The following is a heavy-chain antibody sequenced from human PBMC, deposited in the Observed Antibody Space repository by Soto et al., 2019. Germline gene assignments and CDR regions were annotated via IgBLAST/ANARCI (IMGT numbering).Heavy chain of an antibody. J-gene: IGHJ6*03. CDR2: IYYSGST. D-gene: IGHD5-12*01. CDR1: GGSISSSSYY. CDR3: ARGGEYSGHSFYSYYYMDV. V-gene: IGHV4-39*07. Sequence: SETLSLTCTVSGGSISSSSYYWGWIRQPPGKGLEWIGSIYYSGSTYYNPSLKSRVTISVDTSKNQFSLNLRSVTAADTAVYFCARGGEYSGHSFYSYYYMDVWGKGTTVTVSS.